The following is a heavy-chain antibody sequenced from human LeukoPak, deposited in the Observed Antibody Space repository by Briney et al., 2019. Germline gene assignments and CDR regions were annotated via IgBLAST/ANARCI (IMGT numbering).Heavy chain of an antibody. Sequence: SVKVSCKASGGTFSSYAISWVRQAPGQGLEWMGRIIPILGIANYAQKFQGRVSITADKSTSTAYMELSSLRSEDTAVYYCASTPDFRMRSGYDGFFDYWGQGTLVTVSS. D-gene: IGHD5-12*01. J-gene: IGHJ4*02. CDR3: ASTPDFRMRSGYDGFFDY. CDR2: IIPILGIA. CDR1: GGTFSSYA. V-gene: IGHV1-69*04.